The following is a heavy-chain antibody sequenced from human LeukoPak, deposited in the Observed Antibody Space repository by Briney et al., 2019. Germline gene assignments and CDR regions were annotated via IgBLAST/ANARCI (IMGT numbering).Heavy chain of an antibody. V-gene: IGHV4-31*03. J-gene: IGHJ4*02. CDR1: GGSISSGGYY. CDR2: IYYSGST. CDR3: ARAVRGYSYGIRYYFDY. Sequence: PPQTLSLTCTVSGGSISSGGYYWSWIRQHPGKGLEWIGYIYYSGSTYYNPSLKSRVTISVDTSKNQFSLKLSSVTAADTAVYYCARAVRGYSYGIRYYFDYWGQGTLVTVSS. D-gene: IGHD5-18*01.